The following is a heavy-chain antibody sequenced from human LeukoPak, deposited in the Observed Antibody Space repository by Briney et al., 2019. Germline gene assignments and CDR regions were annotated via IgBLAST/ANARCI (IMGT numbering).Heavy chain of an antibody. Sequence: ASVKLSCKASGYTFTGYYMHWVRQAPGQGLEWMGWINPNSGGTNYAQKFQGRVTMTRDTSISTAYMELSRLRSDDTAVYYCATTREPGYSSGWFDYWGQGTLATVSS. CDR3: ATTREPGYSSGWFDY. D-gene: IGHD6-19*01. J-gene: IGHJ4*02. V-gene: IGHV1-2*02. CDR2: INPNSGGT. CDR1: GYTFTGYY.